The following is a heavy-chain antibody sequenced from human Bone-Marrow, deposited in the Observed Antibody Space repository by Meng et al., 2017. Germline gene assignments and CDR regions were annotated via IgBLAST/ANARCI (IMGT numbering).Heavy chain of an antibody. CDR2: IRSKAYGGTT. V-gene: IGHV3-49*03. J-gene: IGHJ4*02. Sequence: GGSLRLSCTASGFTFGDYAMSWFRQAPGKGLEWVGFIRSKAYGGTTEYAASVKGRFTISRDDSKSIAYLQMNSLKTEDTAVYYCTREWTYYDILTVYPSLDYWGQGTMVTGSS. D-gene: IGHD3-9*01. CDR3: TREWTYYDILTVYPSLDY. CDR1: GFTFGDYA.